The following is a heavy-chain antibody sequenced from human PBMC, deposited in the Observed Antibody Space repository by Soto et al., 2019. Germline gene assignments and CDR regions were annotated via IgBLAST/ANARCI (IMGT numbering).Heavy chain of an antibody. J-gene: IGHJ6*03. CDR2: IYYSGST. D-gene: IGHD3-10*01. V-gene: IGHV4-59*01. Sequence: SETLSLTCTVSGGSISSYYWSWIRQPPGKGLEWIGYIYYSGSTNYNPSLKSRVTISVDTSKNQFSLKLSSVTAADTAVYYCARDRRYGSGSYYEYYYYYYMDVWGKGTTVTVSS. CDR1: GGSISSYY. CDR3: ARDRRYGSGSYYEYYYYYYMDV.